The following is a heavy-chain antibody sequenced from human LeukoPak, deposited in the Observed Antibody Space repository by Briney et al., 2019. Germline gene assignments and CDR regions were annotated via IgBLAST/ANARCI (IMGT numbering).Heavy chain of an antibody. CDR1: GGSISSGDYY. Sequence: SQTLSLTCTVSGGSISSGDYYWSWIRQPPGKGLEWIGYIYYSGSTYYNPSLKSRVTISVDTSKNQFSLKPSSVTAADTAVYYCARGRDYDILTGTLNWFDPWGQGTLVTVSS. CDR2: IYYSGST. J-gene: IGHJ5*02. D-gene: IGHD3-9*01. V-gene: IGHV4-30-4*08. CDR3: ARGRDYDILTGTLNWFDP.